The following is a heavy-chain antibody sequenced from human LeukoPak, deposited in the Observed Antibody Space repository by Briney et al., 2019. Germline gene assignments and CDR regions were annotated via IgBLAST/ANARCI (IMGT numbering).Heavy chain of an antibody. CDR3: ARDTAYYYGSGSYD. Sequence: GGSLRLSCAASGFTVSSNYMSWVRQAPGKGLEWVSVIYSGGSTYYIDSVQGRFTISRDNSKNTLYLQMNSLRAEDTAVYYCARDTAYYYGSGSYDWGQGTLVTVSS. J-gene: IGHJ4*02. V-gene: IGHV3-53*01. CDR1: GFTVSSNY. D-gene: IGHD3-10*01. CDR2: IYSGGST.